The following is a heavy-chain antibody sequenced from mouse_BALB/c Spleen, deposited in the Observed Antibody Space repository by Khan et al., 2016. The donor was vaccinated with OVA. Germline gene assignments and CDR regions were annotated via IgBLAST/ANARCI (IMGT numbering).Heavy chain of an antibody. J-gene: IGHJ4*01. CDR1: GYSITSGYA. Sequence: VQLKQSGPGLVKPSQSLSLTCTVTGYSITSGYAWNWIRQFPGNKLEWMGYISYSGNTSYNPSLRSRISITRDTSKNQFFLQMNSVTTEDTATYYCARKNYYGYAMDYWGQGTSVTVSS. V-gene: IGHV3-2*02. CDR2: ISYSGNT. CDR3: ARKNYYGYAMDY. D-gene: IGHD1-1*01.